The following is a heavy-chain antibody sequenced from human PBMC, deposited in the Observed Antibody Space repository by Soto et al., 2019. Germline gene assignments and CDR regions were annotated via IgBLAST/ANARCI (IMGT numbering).Heavy chain of an antibody. CDR3: AGATDDYGDAYDV. D-gene: IGHD4-17*01. CDR2: IYHSGST. V-gene: IGHV4-4*02. J-gene: IGHJ3*01. Sequence: SETLSLTCTISGASITLSNWWTWIRQSPGLGLQWIGQIYHSGSTNYNPSLETRVTLSVDTSRNQFSLKLTSMTAADTAVYYCAGATDDYGDAYDVLGQGTLVTVSS. CDR1: GASITLSNW.